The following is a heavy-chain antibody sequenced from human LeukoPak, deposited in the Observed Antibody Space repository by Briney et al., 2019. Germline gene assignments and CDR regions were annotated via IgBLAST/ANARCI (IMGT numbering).Heavy chain of an antibody. CDR2: IYYSGST. D-gene: IGHD2-21*01. J-gene: IGHJ5*02. Sequence: PSETLSLTCTVSGGSMSSINNYWGWIRLPPGKGLEWIGYIYYSGSTYYNPSLKSRVTISVDTSKNQFSLKLSSVTAADTAVYYCAREPIGDQWFDPWGQGTLVTVSS. CDR1: GGSMSSINNY. CDR3: AREPIGDQWFDP. V-gene: IGHV4-31*03.